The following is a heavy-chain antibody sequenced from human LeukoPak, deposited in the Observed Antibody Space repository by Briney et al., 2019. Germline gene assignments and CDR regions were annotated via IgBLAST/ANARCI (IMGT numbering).Heavy chain of an antibody. CDR1: GGSISSGGYY. Sequence: SQTLSLTCTVSGGSISSGGYYWSWLRQHPGKGLEWIGYIYYSGSTYYNPSLKSRVTISVDTSKNQFSLKLSSVTAADTAVYYCARDDSGSYQYWGQGTLVTVSS. V-gene: IGHV4-31*03. D-gene: IGHD1-26*01. CDR3: ARDDSGSYQY. J-gene: IGHJ4*02. CDR2: IYYSGST.